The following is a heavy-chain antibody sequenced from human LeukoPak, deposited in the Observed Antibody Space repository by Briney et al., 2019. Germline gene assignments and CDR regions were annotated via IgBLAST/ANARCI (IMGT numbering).Heavy chain of an antibody. CDR2: IKQDGSEK. CDR3: ARSSGYYYFDFDY. Sequence: GGSLRLSCVASGFTFSNYWMSWVRQAPGKGLEWVANIKQDGSEKYYVDSVKGRFTISRDNAKKSLYLQMNSLRAEDTAVYYCARSSGYYYFDFDYWGQGALVTVSS. CDR1: GFTFSNYW. D-gene: IGHD3-22*01. J-gene: IGHJ4*02. V-gene: IGHV3-7*01.